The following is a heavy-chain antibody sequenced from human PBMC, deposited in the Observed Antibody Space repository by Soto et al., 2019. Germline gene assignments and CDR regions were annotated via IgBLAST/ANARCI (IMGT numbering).Heavy chain of an antibody. CDR2: IYYSGST. Sequence: QVQLQESGPGLVKPSQTLSLTCTVSGGSISSDGYYWSWIRQHPGKGLEWIGYIYYSGSTYYNPSLKSRLTISVDTSKKFSLKLSSVTAADTAVYYCARVWGGGNFDYWGQGTLVTVSS. D-gene: IGHD2-15*01. CDR1: GGSISSDGYY. V-gene: IGHV4-31*03. CDR3: ARVWGGGNFDY. J-gene: IGHJ4*02.